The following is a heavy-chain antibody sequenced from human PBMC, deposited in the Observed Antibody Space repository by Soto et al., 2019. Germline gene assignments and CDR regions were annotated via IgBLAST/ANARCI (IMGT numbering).Heavy chain of an antibody. Sequence: ASVKVSCKASGYTFTSYYMHWVRQAPGQGLEWMGIINPSGGSTSYAQKFQGRVTMTRDTSTSTVYMELSSLRSEDTAVYYCGRDSGYEPGYYYYMDVWGKGTTVTVSS. CDR2: INPSGGST. J-gene: IGHJ6*03. D-gene: IGHD5-12*01. CDR3: GRDSGYEPGYYYYMDV. V-gene: IGHV1-46*03. CDR1: GYTFTSYY.